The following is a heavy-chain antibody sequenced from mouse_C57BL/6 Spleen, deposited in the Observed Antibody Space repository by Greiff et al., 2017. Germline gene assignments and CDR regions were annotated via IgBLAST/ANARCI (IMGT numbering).Heavy chain of an antibody. Sequence: VQLQQSGPELVKPGASVKIPCKASGYTFTDYNMDWVKQSHGKSLEWIGDINPNNGGTIYNQKFKGKATLTVDKSSSTAYMELRSLTSEDTAVYYCARLGGLRRSYYYAMDYWGQGTSVTVSS. V-gene: IGHV1-18*01. J-gene: IGHJ4*01. D-gene: IGHD2-2*01. CDR3: ARLGGLRRSYYYAMDY. CDR2: INPNNGGT. CDR1: GYTFTDYN.